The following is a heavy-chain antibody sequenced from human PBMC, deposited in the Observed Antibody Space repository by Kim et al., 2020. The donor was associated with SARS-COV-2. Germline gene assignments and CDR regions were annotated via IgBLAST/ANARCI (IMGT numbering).Heavy chain of an antibody. CDR1: GFTFDTYP. D-gene: IGHD3-10*01. CDR2: ISSRSSYI. CDR3: ARGSSYYGSGTEFDP. J-gene: IGHJ5*02. Sequence: GGSLRLSCAASGFTFDTYPMNWVRQAPGKGLEWVSSISSRSSYIYYVDSVKGRFTISRDNDKNSLYLEMNSLTADDTAVYYCARGSSYYGSGTEFDPWG. V-gene: IGHV3-21*01.